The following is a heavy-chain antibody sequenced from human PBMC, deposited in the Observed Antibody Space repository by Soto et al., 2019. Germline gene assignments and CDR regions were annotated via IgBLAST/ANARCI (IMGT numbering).Heavy chain of an antibody. CDR1: GFTFSSYG. V-gene: IGHV3-33*01. CDR2: IWYDGSNK. J-gene: IGHJ6*02. D-gene: IGHD5-12*01. CDR3: ARDRGYSGYDSPGYYYGMDV. Sequence: GGSLRLSCAASGFTFSSYGMHWVRQAPGKGLEWVAVIWYDGSNKWYADSVKGRFTISRDNSKNTLHLQMNSLRAEDTAVYSCARDRGYSGYDSPGYYYGMDVWGQGTTVTVSS.